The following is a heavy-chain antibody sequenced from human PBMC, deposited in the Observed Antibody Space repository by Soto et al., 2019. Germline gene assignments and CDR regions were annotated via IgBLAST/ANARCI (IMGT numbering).Heavy chain of an antibody. V-gene: IGHV4-39*01. CDR1: GGSISSSNHY. CDR3: ASDVKSSTRDYYKYYGMDV. D-gene: IGHD3-10*01. CDR2: FYYSGST. J-gene: IGHJ6*02. Sequence: PSETLSLTCTVSGGSISSSNHYWGWIRQPPGKGLEWIGSFYYSGSTYYNPSLKSRVTISVDTSKNQFSLKLTSVTAADTAVYYCASDVKSSTRDYYKYYGMDVWGQGTTVT.